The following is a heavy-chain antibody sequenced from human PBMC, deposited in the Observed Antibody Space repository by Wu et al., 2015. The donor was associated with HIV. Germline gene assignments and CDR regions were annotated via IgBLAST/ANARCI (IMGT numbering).Heavy chain of an antibody. V-gene: IGHV1-69*05. D-gene: IGHD3-10*01. Sequence: QVQLVQSGAEVKKPGSSVKVSCKASGGTFSSYAISWVRQAPGQGLEWMGGIIPIFGAANYAQKFQGRVTITTDESTSTAYMELSSLRSEDTAVYYCASSYYYGSGSYYLIDYWGQGTLVTVSS. CDR2: IIPIFGAA. CDR3: ASSYYYGSGSYYLIDY. J-gene: IGHJ4*02. CDR1: GGTFSSYA.